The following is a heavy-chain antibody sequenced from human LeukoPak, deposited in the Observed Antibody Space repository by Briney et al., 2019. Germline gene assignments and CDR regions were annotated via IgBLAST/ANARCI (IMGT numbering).Heavy chain of an antibody. Sequence: PGGSLRLSCVASGFTFSSYSMHWVRQAPGKGLEWVSFIRYDGSNKYYADSVKGRLTISRDNSKNTLYLQMNSLRAEDTAVYYCANQDSTEYSYYFDFWGQGTLVTVSS. J-gene: IGHJ4*02. V-gene: IGHV3-30*02. CDR1: GFTFSSYS. CDR3: ANQDSTEYSYYFDF. CDR2: IRYDGSNK. D-gene: IGHD2/OR15-2a*01.